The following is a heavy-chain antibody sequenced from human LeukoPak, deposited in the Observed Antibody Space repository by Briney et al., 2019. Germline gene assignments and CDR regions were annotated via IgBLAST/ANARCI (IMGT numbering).Heavy chain of an antibody. CDR1: GDTFTSYG. CDR2: ISAYNGNT. D-gene: IGHD1-1*01. Sequence: ASVKVSCKASGDTFTSYGISSGRQAPGERLEWMGCISAYNGNTNYEKKLKGRVNMTTDKSTSTAYMELRSLRSDDTAVYYCASLDKGNDVVLDYWGQGTLVTVSS. CDR3: ASLDKGNDVVLDY. J-gene: IGHJ4*02. V-gene: IGHV1-18*01.